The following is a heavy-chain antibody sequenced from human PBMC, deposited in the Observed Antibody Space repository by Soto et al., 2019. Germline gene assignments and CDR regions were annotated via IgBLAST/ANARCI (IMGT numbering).Heavy chain of an antibody. CDR2: INHSGST. V-gene: IGHV4-34*01. J-gene: IGHJ4*02. CDR3: ARRKQWLVPPFDY. CDR1: GGSFSGYY. Sequence: SETLSLTCAVYGGSFSGYYWSWIRQPPGKGLEWIGEINHSGSTNYNPSLKSRVTISVDTSKNQFSLKLSSVTAADTAVYYCARRKQWLVPPFDYWGQGTLVTVSS. D-gene: IGHD6-19*01.